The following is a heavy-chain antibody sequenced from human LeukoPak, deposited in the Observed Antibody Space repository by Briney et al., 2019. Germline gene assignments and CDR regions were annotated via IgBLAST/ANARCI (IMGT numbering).Heavy chain of an antibody. CDR3: ARGRTPPVLGYCSSTSCFTFDY. CDR2: INPSGGST. CDR1: GYTFTSYY. V-gene: IGHV1-46*01. J-gene: IGHJ4*02. Sequence: ASVKVSCKASGYTFTSYYMHWVRQAPGQGLEWMGIINPSGGSTSYAQKFQGRVTMTRDTSTSTVYMELSSLRSEDTAVYYCARGRTPPVLGYCSSTSCFTFDYWGQGTLVTVSS. D-gene: IGHD2-2*02.